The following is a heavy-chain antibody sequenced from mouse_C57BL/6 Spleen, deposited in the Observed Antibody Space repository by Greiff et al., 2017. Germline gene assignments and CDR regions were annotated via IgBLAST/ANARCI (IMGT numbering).Heavy chain of an antibody. J-gene: IGHJ1*03. CDR3: ARNLRDYGYFDV. V-gene: IGHV2-2*01. CDR2: IWSGGST. Sequence: QVQLKESGPGLVQPSQSLSITCTVSGFSLTSYGVHWVRQSPGKGLEWLGVIWSGGSTDYNAAFISRLSISKDNSKSQVFFKMNSLQADDTAIYYCARNLRDYGYFDVWGTGTTVTVSS. CDR1: GFSLTSYG.